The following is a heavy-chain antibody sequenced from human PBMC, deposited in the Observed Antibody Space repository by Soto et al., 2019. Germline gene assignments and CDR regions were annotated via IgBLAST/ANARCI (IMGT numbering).Heavy chain of an antibody. CDR1: SYTFTSYG. Sequence: QVQLVQSGSEVKKPGASVRVSCKASSYTFTSYGISWVRQAPGQGLEWVGWVSPYDGDTNYAQKLRGRVTMTTDRSTSTAYMDLRGLRSDDTALYYCARDWDYEYDDDVFDIWGQGTMVTVTS. CDR2: VSPYDGDT. J-gene: IGHJ3*02. D-gene: IGHD3-16*01. V-gene: IGHV1-18*01. CDR3: ARDWDYEYDDDVFDI.